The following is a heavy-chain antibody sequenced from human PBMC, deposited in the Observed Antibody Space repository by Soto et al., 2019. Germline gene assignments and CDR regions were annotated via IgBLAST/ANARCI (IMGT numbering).Heavy chain of an antibody. CDR3: AREIVGDGYNYGPLFDY. V-gene: IGHV4-30-4*01. J-gene: IGHJ4*02. CDR1: GGSISSGDYY. Sequence: PSETLSLTCTVSGGSISSGDYYWSWIRQPPGKGLEWIGYIYYSGSTYYNPSLKSRVTISVDTSKNQFSLKLSSVTAADTAVYYCAREIVGDGYNYGPLFDYWGQGTLVTVSS. D-gene: IGHD5-12*01. CDR2: IYYSGST.